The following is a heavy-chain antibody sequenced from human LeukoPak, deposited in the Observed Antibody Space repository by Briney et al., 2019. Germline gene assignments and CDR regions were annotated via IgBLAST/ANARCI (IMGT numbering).Heavy chain of an antibody. J-gene: IGHJ4*02. CDR2: ISGSGGST. Sequence: GGSLRLSCAASRFTFSDYTMSWVRQAPGKGLEWVSTISGSGGSTYYTDSAKGRFTISRDNSKNTLYLQMNSLRAEDTAVYYCAKEVAQYYYGSGSTFDYWGQGTPVTVSS. D-gene: IGHD3-10*01. V-gene: IGHV3-23*01. CDR3: AKEVAQYYYGSGSTFDY. CDR1: RFTFSDYT.